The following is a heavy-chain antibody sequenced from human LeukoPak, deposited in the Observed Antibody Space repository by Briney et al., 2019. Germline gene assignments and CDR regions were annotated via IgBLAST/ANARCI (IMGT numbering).Heavy chain of an antibody. CDR2: ISGSGGST. V-gene: IGHV3-23*01. J-gene: IGHJ3*02. CDR1: LFSFSSHD. Sequence: GGSLRLSCAPSLFSFSSHDMSWVRHAPGKGLEWVSAISGSGGSTYYADSVKRRFTISRDNSKNTLYLQMNSLRAKDTAVYYCAKDLFTMIRGEAFYIWGQGKMVTVSS. CDR3: AKDLFTMIRGEAFYI. D-gene: IGHD3-22*01.